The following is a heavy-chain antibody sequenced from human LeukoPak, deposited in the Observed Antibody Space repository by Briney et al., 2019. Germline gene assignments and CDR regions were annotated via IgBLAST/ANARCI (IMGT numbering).Heavy chain of an antibody. CDR2: IYTSGST. D-gene: IGHD2-2*01. CDR3: ARGRYCSSTSCPGDAFDI. J-gene: IGHJ3*02. V-gene: IGHV4-4*07. CDR1: GGSTSSYY. Sequence: SETLSLTCTVSGGSTSSYYWSWIRQPAGKGLEWIGRIYTSGSTNYNPSLKSRVTMSVDTSKNQFSLKLSSVTAADTAVYYCARGRYCSSTSCPGDAFDIWGQGTMVTVSS.